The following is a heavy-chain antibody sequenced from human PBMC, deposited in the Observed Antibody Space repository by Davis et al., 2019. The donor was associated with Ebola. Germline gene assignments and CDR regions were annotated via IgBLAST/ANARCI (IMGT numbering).Heavy chain of an antibody. Sequence: SVKVSCKASGGTFSSYAISWVRQAPGQGLEWMGRIIPILGIANYAQKFQGRVTITADESTSTAYMELSSLRSEDTAVYYCARDVGSYYLDYWGQGTLVTVSS. D-gene: IGHD5-12*01. CDR2: IIPILGIA. CDR3: ARDVGSYYLDY. V-gene: IGHV1-69*04. J-gene: IGHJ4*02. CDR1: GGTFSSYA.